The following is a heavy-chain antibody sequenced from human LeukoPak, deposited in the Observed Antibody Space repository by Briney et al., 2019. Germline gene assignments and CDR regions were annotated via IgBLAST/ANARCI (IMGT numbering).Heavy chain of an antibody. Sequence: SETLSLTCTVSGGSISSYYWSWIRQPAGKGLEWIGRIYTSGSTNYNPSLKSRVTMSVDTSKNQFSLKLSSVTAADTAVYYCARDSDYYGSGGADHWGQGTLVTVSS. D-gene: IGHD3-10*01. CDR3: ARDSDYYGSGGADH. CDR2: IYTSGST. V-gene: IGHV4-4*07. CDR1: GGSISSYY. J-gene: IGHJ4*02.